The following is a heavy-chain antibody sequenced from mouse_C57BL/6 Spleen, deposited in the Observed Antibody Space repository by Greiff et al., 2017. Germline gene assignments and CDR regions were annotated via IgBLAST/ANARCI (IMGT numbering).Heavy chain of an antibody. J-gene: IGHJ4*01. CDR1: GFTFSSYA. V-gene: IGHV5-4*03. Sequence: EVMLVESGGGLVKPGGSLKLSCAASGFTFSSYAMSWVRQTPEKRLEWVATISDGGSYTYYPDNVTGRFTISRDNAKNNLYLQMSHLKSEDTAMYYGARGQKDGYARDYWGQGTSVTVSS. CDR2: ISDGGSYT. CDR3: ARGQKDGYARDY. D-gene: IGHD2-3*01.